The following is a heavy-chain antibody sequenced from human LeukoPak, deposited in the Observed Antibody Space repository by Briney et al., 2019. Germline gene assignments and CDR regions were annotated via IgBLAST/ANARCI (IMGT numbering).Heavy chain of an antibody. Sequence: SETLSLTCTVSGGSMITYYWSWIRQPAGKGLEWIGRIYSSGSTNYNPSLKSRVTISVDTSKNQFSLKLSSVTAADTAVYYCARDTHSGSYFDWGQGTLVTVSS. V-gene: IGHV4-4*07. CDR1: GGSMITYY. D-gene: IGHD1-26*01. CDR2: IYSSGST. CDR3: ARDTHSGSYFD. J-gene: IGHJ4*02.